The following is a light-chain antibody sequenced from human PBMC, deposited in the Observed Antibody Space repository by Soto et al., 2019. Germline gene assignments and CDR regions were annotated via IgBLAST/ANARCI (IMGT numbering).Light chain of an antibody. CDR1: QSISSS. Sequence: EIVLTQSPATLSLSPGERATLSCRASQSISSSLAWYQQKPGQAPRLLIYDASNRATGIPARFSGSGSGTDFTLTISSLEPEDFAVYYCHQRSNWPPITFGQGTRLESK. CDR3: HQRSNWPPIT. V-gene: IGKV3-11*01. CDR2: DAS. J-gene: IGKJ5*01.